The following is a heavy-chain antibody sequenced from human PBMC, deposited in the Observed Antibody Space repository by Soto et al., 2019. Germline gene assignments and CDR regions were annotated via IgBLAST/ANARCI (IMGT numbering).Heavy chain of an antibody. CDR3: AREGPPSLI. J-gene: IGHJ4*02. D-gene: IGHD2-2*01. Sequence: QVQLVQSGAEVKKPGASVKVYCKASGYTFTSYYISWVRKAPGQGLEWMGWISGYNGNTNGRVTMTTDTSTSTAYMALRRLRSDDTAVYYWAREGPPSLIWGQGALVTVSS. V-gene: IGHV1-18*01. CDR1: GYTFTSYY. CDR2: ISGYNGNT.